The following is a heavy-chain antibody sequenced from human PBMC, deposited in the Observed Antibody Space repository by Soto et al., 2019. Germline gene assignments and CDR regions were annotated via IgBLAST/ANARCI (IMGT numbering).Heavy chain of an antibody. Sequence: QVQLVQSGAEVKKPGSSVKVSCKASGGIFSSYAISWLRQAPGQWLEWMGAVIPILGQAYYAQDLQDRVSITADESTRTTYMELSSLRSEDTAVYFCARVGGIGAPPGTDYWGQGTLVTVSS. D-gene: IGHD6-6*01. CDR3: ARVGGIGAPPGTDY. CDR1: GGIFSSYA. CDR2: VIPILGQA. J-gene: IGHJ4*02. V-gene: IGHV1-69*01.